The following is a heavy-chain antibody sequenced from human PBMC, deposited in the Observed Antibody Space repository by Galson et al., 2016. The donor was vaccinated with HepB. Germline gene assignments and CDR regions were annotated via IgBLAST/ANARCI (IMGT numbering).Heavy chain of an antibody. CDR2: SKNKVNVYTT. CDR3: ARVFHYYDGTGYYLDAFDM. D-gene: IGHD3-22*01. Sequence: SLRLSCAASGFTFSDHSMDWVRQAPGKGLEWVGRSKNKVNVYTTEYAASVKGRFTISRDDSNNSLYLQMNSLKTEDTAVYYCARVFHYYDGTGYYLDAFDMWGQGTMVTVSS. CDR1: GFTFSDHS. V-gene: IGHV3-72*01. J-gene: IGHJ3*02.